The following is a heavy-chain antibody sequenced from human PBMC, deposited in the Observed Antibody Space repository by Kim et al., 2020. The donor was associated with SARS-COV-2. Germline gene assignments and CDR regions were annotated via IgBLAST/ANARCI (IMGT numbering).Heavy chain of an antibody. Sequence: SETLSLTCTVSGGSISSYYWSWIRQPPGKGLEWIGYIYYSGSTNYNPSLKSRVTISVDTSKNQFSLKLSSVTAADTAVYYCARGSYGSGSYSFWYYYYGMDVWGQGTTVTVSS. D-gene: IGHD3-10*01. CDR2: IYYSGST. J-gene: IGHJ6*02. CDR3: ARGSYGSGSYSFWYYYYGMDV. V-gene: IGHV4-59*13. CDR1: GGSISSYY.